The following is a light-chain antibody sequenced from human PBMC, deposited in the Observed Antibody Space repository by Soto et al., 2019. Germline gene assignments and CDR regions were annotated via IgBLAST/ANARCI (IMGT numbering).Light chain of an antibody. CDR1: QSTSIY. CDR3: QQYENLPT. CDR2: AAS. V-gene: IGKV1-33*01. J-gene: IGKJ5*01. Sequence: PMTQSPSSLSASVGDRVTITCGASQSTSIYLNWYQQKPGKAPKLLIYAASNLEAGVPSRCRGSGSGTDFTFTISRLQPEDIATYYCQQYENLPTFGQGTRLEIK.